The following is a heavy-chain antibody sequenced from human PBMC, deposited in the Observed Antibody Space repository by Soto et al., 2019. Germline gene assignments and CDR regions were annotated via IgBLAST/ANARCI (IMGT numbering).Heavy chain of an antibody. Sequence: GASVKVSCKASGYTFSNYAISWVRQAPGQGLEWMGWISVYNGNTKSAEKFQGRVTMTTDTSTSTAYMELRSLSSDDTARYYCARDGRITVIRGPLPFDSWG. CDR3: ARDGRITVIRGPLPFDS. J-gene: IGHJ5*01. V-gene: IGHV1-18*01. CDR1: GYTFSNYA. D-gene: IGHD3-10*01. CDR2: ISVYNGNT.